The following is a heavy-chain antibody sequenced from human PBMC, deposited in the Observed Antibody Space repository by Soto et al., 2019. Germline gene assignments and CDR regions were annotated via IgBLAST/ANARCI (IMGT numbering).Heavy chain of an antibody. V-gene: IGHV3-23*01. J-gene: IGHJ4*02. CDR3: AKSPARLSYYDFWSGYPNHYFDY. Sequence: PGGSLRLSCAASGFTFSSYAMSWVRQAPGKGLEWVSAISGSGGSTYYADSVKGRFTISRDNSKNTLYLQMNSLRAEDTAVYYCAKSPARLSYYDFWSGYPNHYFDYWGQGT. CDR2: ISGSGGST. D-gene: IGHD3-3*01. CDR1: GFTFSSYA.